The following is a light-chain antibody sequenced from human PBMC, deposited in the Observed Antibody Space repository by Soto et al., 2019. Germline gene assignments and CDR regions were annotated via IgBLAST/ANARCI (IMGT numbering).Light chain of an antibody. CDR3: QQYSSHST. J-gene: IGKJ1*01. CDR2: QAS. V-gene: IGKV1-5*03. Sequence: DIQMTQSPSTLSASVGDRVTITFRASQSTSSYLAWYQQKPGTAPKLLIYQASSLENGVPSRFSGSGSGTEFSLTISSLQPDDFATYYCQQYSSHSTFGQGTKVDI. CDR1: QSTSSY.